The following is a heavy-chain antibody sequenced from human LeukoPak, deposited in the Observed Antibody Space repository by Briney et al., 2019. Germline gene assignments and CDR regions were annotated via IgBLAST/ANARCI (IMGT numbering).Heavy chain of an antibody. CDR3: AGDRIAAAGLYYFDY. V-gene: IGHV4-4*07. CDR2: IYTSGST. CDR1: GGSISSYY. Sequence: SETLSLTCTVSGGSISSYYWSWIRQPAGKGLERIGRIYTSGSTNYNPSLKSRVTMSVDTSKNQFSLKLSSVTAADTAVYYCAGDRIAAAGLYYFDYWGQGTLVTVSS. D-gene: IGHD6-13*01. J-gene: IGHJ4*02.